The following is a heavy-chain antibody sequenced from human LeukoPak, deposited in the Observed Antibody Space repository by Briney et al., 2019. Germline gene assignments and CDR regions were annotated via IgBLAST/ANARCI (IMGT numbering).Heavy chain of an antibody. CDR1: GSSISSGGYY. CDR3: ARLRAFDI. Sequence: SETLSLTCTVSGSSISSGGYYWSWIRQPPGKGLEWVGYIYHSGSTYYNPSLKSRVTISVDRSKNQFSLKLSSVTAADTAVYYCARLRAFDIWGQGTMVTVSS. CDR2: IYHSGST. J-gene: IGHJ3*02. V-gene: IGHV4-30-2*01.